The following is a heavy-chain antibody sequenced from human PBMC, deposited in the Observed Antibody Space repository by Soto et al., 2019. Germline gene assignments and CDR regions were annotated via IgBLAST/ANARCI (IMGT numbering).Heavy chain of an antibody. CDR3: AKDRYSSGWYPVDY. V-gene: IGHV3-23*01. CDR1: GFTFSSYA. D-gene: IGHD6-19*01. Sequence: EVPLLESGGGLVQPGGSLRLSCAASGFTFSSYAMSWVRQAPGKGLEWVSAISGSGGSTYYADSVKGRFTISRDNXXNTLYRQMNSLSAEDTAVYYCAKDRYSSGWYPVDYWGQGTLVTVSS. J-gene: IGHJ4*02. CDR2: ISGSGGST.